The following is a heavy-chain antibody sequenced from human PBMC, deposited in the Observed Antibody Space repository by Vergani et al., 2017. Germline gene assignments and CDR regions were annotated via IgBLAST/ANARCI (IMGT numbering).Heavy chain of an antibody. V-gene: IGHV1-69*01. CDR1: GGTFSSYA. Sequence: QVQLVQSGAEVKKPGSSVTVSCKASGGTFSSYAISWVRPAPGQGLEWMGGIIPIFGTANYAQKFQGRVTITADESTSTAYMELSSLRSEDTAVYYCAGRTLNDYGGKGYFDYWGQGTLVTVSS. CDR2: IIPIFGTA. J-gene: IGHJ4*02. D-gene: IGHD4-23*01. CDR3: AGRTLNDYGGKGYFDY.